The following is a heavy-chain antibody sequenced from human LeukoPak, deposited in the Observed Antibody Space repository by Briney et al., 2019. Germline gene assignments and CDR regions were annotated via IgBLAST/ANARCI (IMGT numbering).Heavy chain of an antibody. Sequence: GGSLRLSCAASRFTFSSYAMSWVRQAPGKGLEWVSVISSGGGSTYYADSVKGRFTISRDNSKNTLYLQMNSLRAEDTAVYYCARPDDHCDSEAFDIWGQGTMVTVSA. J-gene: IGHJ3*02. CDR1: RFTFSSYA. D-gene: IGHD2/OR15-2a*01. CDR2: ISSGGGST. V-gene: IGHV3-23*01. CDR3: ARPDDHCDSEAFDI.